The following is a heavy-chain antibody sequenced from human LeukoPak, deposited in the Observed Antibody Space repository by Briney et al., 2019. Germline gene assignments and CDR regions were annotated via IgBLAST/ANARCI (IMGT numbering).Heavy chain of an antibody. CDR1: GFTFSSYS. CDR2: ISSSSSYI. D-gene: IGHD5-18*01. J-gene: IGHJ4*02. CDR3: ARDRGSYGYWIDY. V-gene: IGHV3-21*01. Sequence: PGGSLRLSCAASGFTFSSYSMNWVRQAPGKGLEWVSSISSSSSYIYYADSVKGRFTISRDNAKNSLYLQMNSLIAEDTAVYYCARDRGSYGYWIDYWGQGTLVTVSS.